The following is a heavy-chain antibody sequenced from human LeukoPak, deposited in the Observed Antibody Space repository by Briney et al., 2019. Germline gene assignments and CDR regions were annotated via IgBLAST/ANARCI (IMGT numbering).Heavy chain of an antibody. CDR1: EFIFSNAW. Sequence: GGSLRLSCTASEFIFSNAWMSWVRQAPGKGLEWVSAISGSGGSTYYADSVKGRFTISRDNSKNTLYLQMNSLRAEDTAVYYCAKDPYCSSTSCYGGWGQGTLVTVSS. CDR3: AKDPYCSSTSCYGG. J-gene: IGHJ4*02. CDR2: ISGSGGST. D-gene: IGHD2-2*01. V-gene: IGHV3-23*01.